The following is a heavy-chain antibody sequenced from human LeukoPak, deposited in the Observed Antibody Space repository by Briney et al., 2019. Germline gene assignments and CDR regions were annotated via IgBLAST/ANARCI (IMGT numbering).Heavy chain of an antibody. D-gene: IGHD2-15*01. CDR1: GGSISSGSYY. CDR2: IYTSGST. Sequence: SQTLSLTCTVSGGSISSGSYYWSWIRQPAGKGLEWIGRIYTSGSTNYNPSLKSRVTISVDTSKNQFSLKLSSVTAADTAVYYCARSESCSGGSCYQNWFDPWGQGTLVTVSS. CDR3: ARSESCSGGSCYQNWFDP. J-gene: IGHJ5*02. V-gene: IGHV4-61*02.